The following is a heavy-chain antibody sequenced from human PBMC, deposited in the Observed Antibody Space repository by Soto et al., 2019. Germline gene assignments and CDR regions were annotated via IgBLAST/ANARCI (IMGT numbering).Heavy chain of an antibody. CDR3: ARLPRYDFWT. CDR2: TLYTGST. V-gene: IGHV4-39*01. J-gene: IGHJ1*01. D-gene: IGHD3-3*01. CDR1: GGSISINNYY. Sequence: PSETLSLTCTVSGGSISINNYYWGWIRQPPGKGLEWIGNTLYTGSTSYNPSLSSRVTMSVDTSKSQFSLKLTSVTAADTAIYYCARLPRYDFWTWGQGTLVTVSS.